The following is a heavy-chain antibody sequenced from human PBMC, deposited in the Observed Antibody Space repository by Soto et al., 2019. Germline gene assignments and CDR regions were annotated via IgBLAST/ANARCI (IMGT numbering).Heavy chain of an antibody. CDR3: ARLPPILRYFDWLPKGAYFDY. CDR2: IYYSGST. Sequence: PSETLSLTCTVSGGSISSSSYYWGWIRQPPGKGLEWIGSIYYSGSTYYNPSLKSRVTISVDTSKNQFSLKLSSVTAADTAVYYCARLPPILRYFDWLPKGAYFDYWGQGTLVTVSS. D-gene: IGHD3-9*01. V-gene: IGHV4-39*01. J-gene: IGHJ4*02. CDR1: GGSISSSSYY.